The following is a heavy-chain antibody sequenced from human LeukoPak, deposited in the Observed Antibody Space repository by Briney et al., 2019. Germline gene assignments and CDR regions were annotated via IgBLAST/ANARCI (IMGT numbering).Heavy chain of an antibody. J-gene: IGHJ6*02. Sequence: GGSLRLSCAASGFTFSSYAMSWVRQAPGKGLEWVSTITDGAISTYYADSVKGRFTLSRDNSKNTLYLQMNSLRAEDTAVYYCAAAGPPYYYYGMDVWGQGTTVTVSS. CDR2: ITDGAIST. D-gene: IGHD6-13*01. V-gene: IGHV3-23*01. CDR1: GFTFSSYA. CDR3: AAAGPPYYYYGMDV.